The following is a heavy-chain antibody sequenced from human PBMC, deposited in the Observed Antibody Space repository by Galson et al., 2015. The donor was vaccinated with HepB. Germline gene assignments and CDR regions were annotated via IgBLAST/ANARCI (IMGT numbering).Heavy chain of an antibody. CDR2: ISGSGGST. CDR1: GFTFSSYA. V-gene: IGHV3-23*01. D-gene: IGHD5-12*01. CDR3: AKEQHQNSGYDSNYYYGMDV. Sequence: SLRLSCAASGFTFSSYAMSWVRQAPGKGLEWVSGISGSGGSTYYADSVKGRFTISRDNSKNTLYLQMNSLRAEDTAVYYCAKEQHQNSGYDSNYYYGMDVWGQGTTVTVSS. J-gene: IGHJ6*02.